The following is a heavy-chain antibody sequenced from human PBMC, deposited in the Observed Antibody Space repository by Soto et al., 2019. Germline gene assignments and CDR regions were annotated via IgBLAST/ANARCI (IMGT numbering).Heavy chain of an antibody. Sequence: SVKVSCKASGGTFSSYTISWVRQAPGQGLEWMGRIIPILGIANYAQKFQGRVTITADKSTSTAYMELSSLRSEDTAVYYCARGLRGWNDAHYYYYYMDVWGKGTTVTVSS. CDR1: GGTFSSYT. D-gene: IGHD1-1*01. V-gene: IGHV1-69*02. CDR2: IIPILGIA. CDR3: ARGLRGWNDAHYYYYYMDV. J-gene: IGHJ6*03.